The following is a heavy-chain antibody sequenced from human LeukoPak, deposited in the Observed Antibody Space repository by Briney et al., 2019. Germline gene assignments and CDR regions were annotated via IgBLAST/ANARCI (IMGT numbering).Heavy chain of an antibody. CDR2: LYSDGNP. CDR3: ATSSRQNLGDY. J-gene: IGHJ4*02. Sequence: GGSLRLSCAASGFSVSDMYMSWVRQAPGKGLEWVSILYSDGNPYYADSMKGKFTISRDNPTNTLFLQMNSLRVEDTALYYCATSSRQNLGDYWGQGTLVTVSS. V-gene: IGHV3-66*01. D-gene: IGHD1-14*01. CDR1: GFSVSDMY.